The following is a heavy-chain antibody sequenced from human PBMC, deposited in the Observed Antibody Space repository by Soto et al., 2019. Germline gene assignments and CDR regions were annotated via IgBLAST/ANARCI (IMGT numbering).Heavy chain of an antibody. J-gene: IGHJ4*02. CDR2: IDPSDSFS. Sequence: GASVKVSCKASGYTFTSYDINWVHQVSGKGLEWIGRIDPSDSFSGYSPSFQGHVTISSDKSINTVYLQWSSLKASDTAIYFCVRHRSPVVIGDYWGQGSQVTVSS. CDR1: GYTFTSYD. CDR3: VRHRSPVVIGDY. V-gene: IGHV5-10-1*01. D-gene: IGHD3-16*02.